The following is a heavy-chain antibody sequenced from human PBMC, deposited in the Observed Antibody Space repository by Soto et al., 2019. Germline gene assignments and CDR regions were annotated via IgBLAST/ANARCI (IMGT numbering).Heavy chain of an antibody. CDR3: ATDFTVTEFDY. J-gene: IGHJ4*02. CDR2: IDAGNGNT. Sequence: GASVKVSCKASGYTFTSYAMHWVRQAPGQRLEWMGWIDAGNGNTKYSQKFQGGVTMTKDTSTNTAYMELSSLRSEDTAVYYCATDFTVTEFDYWGQGTLVTVSS. V-gene: IGHV1-3*01. D-gene: IGHD4-17*01. CDR1: GYTFTSYA.